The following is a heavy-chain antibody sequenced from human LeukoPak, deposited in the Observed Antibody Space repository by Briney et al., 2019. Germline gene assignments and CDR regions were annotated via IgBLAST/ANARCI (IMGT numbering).Heavy chain of an antibody. CDR2: IYHSGIT. CDR1: GGSIRSSTHY. Sequence: SETLSLTCSVSGGSIRSSTHYWGWIRQYPGKGLEWIGYIYHSGITYYNPSLRSRIYMSVDVSDNQFSLKMSSVTAADTAVYYCANGSGSWGGFDYWGQGTLVIVSS. V-gene: IGHV4-31*03. J-gene: IGHJ4*02. D-gene: IGHD3-10*01. CDR3: ANGSGSWGGFDY.